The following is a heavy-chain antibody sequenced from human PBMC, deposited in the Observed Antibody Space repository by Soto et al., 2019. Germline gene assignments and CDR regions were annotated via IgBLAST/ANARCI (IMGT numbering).Heavy chain of an antibody. V-gene: IGHV1-18*01. CDR2: ISAYNGNT. D-gene: IGHD3-10*01. CDR3: AREDRYGSGSYSYYYGMDV. CDR1: GGTFSSYA. J-gene: IGHJ6*02. Sequence: QVQLVQSGAEVKKPGSSVKVSCKASGGTFSSYAISWVRQAPGQGLEWMGWISAYNGNTNYAQKLQGRVTMNTDTTTSTAYMELRSLRSDDTAVYYCAREDRYGSGSYSYYYGMDVWGQGTTVTVSS.